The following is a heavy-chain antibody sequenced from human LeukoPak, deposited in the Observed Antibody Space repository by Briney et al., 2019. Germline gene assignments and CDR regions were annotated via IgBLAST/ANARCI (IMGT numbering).Heavy chain of an antibody. D-gene: IGHD6-13*01. CDR1: GYSFTSYW. Sequence: GESLKISCKGSGYSFTSYWIGWVRQMPGKGLEWMGIIYPGDSDTRYSPSFQGQVTISADKSISTAYLQWSSLKASDTAMYYCARDGVAAAGTDASDIWGQGTMVTVSS. J-gene: IGHJ3*02. V-gene: IGHV5-51*01. CDR3: ARDGVAAAGTDASDI. CDR2: IYPGDSDT.